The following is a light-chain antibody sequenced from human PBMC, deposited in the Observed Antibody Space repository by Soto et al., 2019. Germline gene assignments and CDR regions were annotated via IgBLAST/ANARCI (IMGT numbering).Light chain of an antibody. Sequence: EIVLTQSPDTLSLSPGGRATLSCRASQSVSNSCLAWYQQKPGQAPRLLIYGASSRATGIPDRFSGSGSGTDFTLTISRLEPEDFVVYYCQQCGPRWTFGQGTKVEIK. CDR3: QQCGPRWT. J-gene: IGKJ1*01. CDR2: GAS. V-gene: IGKV3-20*01. CDR1: QSVSNSC.